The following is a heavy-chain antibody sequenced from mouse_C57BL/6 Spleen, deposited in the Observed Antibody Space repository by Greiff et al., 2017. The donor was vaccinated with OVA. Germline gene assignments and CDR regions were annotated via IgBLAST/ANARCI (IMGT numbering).Heavy chain of an antibody. Sequence: EVQLQQSGAELVRPGASVPLSCTASGFNIKDDYMPWVKQRPEQGLEWIGWIDPENGDTEYASKFQGTATITADTSSNTAYLQLSSLTSEDTAVYYCTDSSSSFAYWGQGTLVTVSA. D-gene: IGHD1-1*01. J-gene: IGHJ3*01. CDR3: TDSSSSFAY. CDR1: GFNIKDDY. V-gene: IGHV14-4*01. CDR2: IDPENGDT.